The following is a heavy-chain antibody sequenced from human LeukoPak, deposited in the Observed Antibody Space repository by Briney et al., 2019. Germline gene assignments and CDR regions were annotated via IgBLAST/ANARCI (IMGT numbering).Heavy chain of an antibody. CDR1: GGSISSYY. V-gene: IGHV4-59*08. J-gene: IGHJ5*02. Sequence: PSETLSLTCTVSGGSISSYYWSWIRQRPGKGLEWIGYIYYSGSTNYNPSLKSRVTISVDTSKNQFSLKLSSVTAADTAVYYCARQVRPYSSGWYFWFDPWGQGTLVTVSS. CDR2: IYYSGST. CDR3: ARQVRPYSSGWYFWFDP. D-gene: IGHD6-19*01.